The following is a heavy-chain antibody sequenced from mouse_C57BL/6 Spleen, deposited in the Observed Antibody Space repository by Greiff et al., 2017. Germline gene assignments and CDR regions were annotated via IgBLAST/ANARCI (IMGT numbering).Heavy chain of an antibody. V-gene: IGHV2-6-1*01. Sequence: QVQLQQSSPCLVAPSQSLSITSTVPAFSLPSSGVLWFLQPPGKGLEWLVVIWSDGSTTYNSALKSRLSISKEPSKSQVFLKMNSLQTDDTAMYYCARHSRRYFD. J-gene: IGHJ2*01. CDR3: ARHSRRYFD. CDR1: AFSLPSSG. CDR2: IWSDGST.